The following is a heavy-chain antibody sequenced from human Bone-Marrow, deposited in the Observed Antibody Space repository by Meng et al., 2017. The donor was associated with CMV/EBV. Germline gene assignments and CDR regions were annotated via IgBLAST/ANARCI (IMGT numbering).Heavy chain of an antibody. Sequence: GGSLRLSCAASGFTFSSYAMHWVRQAPGKGLEWVAYVRYAGNDKYYADSVKGRFTISRDNSKNTLYLQTNTLRAEDTAVYYCAKMKGLGLVAVGYGMDVWGQGTTVTVSS. CDR2: VRYAGNDK. D-gene: IGHD3/OR15-3a*01. V-gene: IGHV3-30*02. CDR1: GFTFSSYA. J-gene: IGHJ6*02. CDR3: AKMKGLGLVAVGYGMDV.